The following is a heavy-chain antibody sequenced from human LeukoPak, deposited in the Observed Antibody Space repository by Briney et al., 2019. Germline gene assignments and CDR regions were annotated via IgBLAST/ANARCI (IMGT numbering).Heavy chain of an antibody. J-gene: IGHJ6*03. CDR3: ARIRTGGFYYYYYMDV. D-gene: IGHD1-14*01. CDR1: GGSISSSSYY. V-gene: IGHV4-61*02. Sequence: SETLSLTCTVSGGSISSSSYYWSWIRQPAGKGLEWIGRIYTSGSTNYNPSLKSRVTMSVDTSKNQFSLKLSSVTAADTAVYYCARIRTGGFYYYYYMDVWGKGTTVTVSS. CDR2: IYTSGST.